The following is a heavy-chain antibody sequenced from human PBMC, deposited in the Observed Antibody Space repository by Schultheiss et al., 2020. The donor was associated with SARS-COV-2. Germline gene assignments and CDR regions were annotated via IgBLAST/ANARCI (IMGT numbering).Heavy chain of an antibody. CDR1: GFTFSSYA. D-gene: IGHD2-2*01. J-gene: IGHJ2*01. CDR2: ISWNSGSI. V-gene: IGHV3-9*01. Sequence: GGSLRLSCAASGFTFSSYAMHWVRQAPGKGLEWVSGISWNSGSIGYADSVKGRFTISRDNSKNTLYLQMNSLRAEDTAVYYCARDQVVVVPAAPKPDWYFDLWGRGTLVTVSS. CDR3: ARDQVVVVPAAPKPDWYFDL.